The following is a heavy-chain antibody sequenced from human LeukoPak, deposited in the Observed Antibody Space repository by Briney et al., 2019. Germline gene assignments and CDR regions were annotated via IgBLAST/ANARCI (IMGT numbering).Heavy chain of an antibody. J-gene: IGHJ6*02. CDR3: GRGPIQLWLHNGIDV. CDR2: IRSKAYRGTI. Sequence: PGRSLRLSCTASGFTFADHAMSWVRQAPGKGLEWVGFIRSKAYRGTIEYAASVKGRFTISRDDSESIAYLQMNSLKIEDTAVYYCGRGPIQLWLHNGIDVWGPGTTVIVSS. CDR1: GFTFADHA. D-gene: IGHD5-18*01. V-gene: IGHV3-49*04.